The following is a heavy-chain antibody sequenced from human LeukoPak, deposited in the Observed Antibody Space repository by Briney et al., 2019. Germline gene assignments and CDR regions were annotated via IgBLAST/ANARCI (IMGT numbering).Heavy chain of an antibody. J-gene: IGHJ6*02. V-gene: IGHV3-48*01. Sequence: SGGSLRLSCAASGFTFSSYSMNWVRQAPGKGLEWVSYISSSSSTIYYADSVKGRFTISRDNAKNSLYLQMNSLRAEDTAVYYCASHYDFWSGYSPGSNVWGQGTTVTVSS. CDR3: ASHYDFWSGYSPGSNV. CDR2: ISSSSSTI. CDR1: GFTFSSYS. D-gene: IGHD3-3*01.